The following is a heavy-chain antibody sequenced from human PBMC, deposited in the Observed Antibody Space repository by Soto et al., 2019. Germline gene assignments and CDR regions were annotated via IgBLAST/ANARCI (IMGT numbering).Heavy chain of an antibody. Sequence: GGSLRLSCGASGLTFSDYYMSWIRQAPGKGLEWVSYISSSGSTIYYADSVKGRFTISRDNAKNSLYLQMNSLRAEDTAVYYCARIKSGITIFGVVIPPLDYWGQGTLVTVSS. CDR1: GLTFSDYY. CDR3: ARIKSGITIFGVVIPPLDY. V-gene: IGHV3-11*01. D-gene: IGHD3-3*01. CDR2: ISSSGSTI. J-gene: IGHJ4*02.